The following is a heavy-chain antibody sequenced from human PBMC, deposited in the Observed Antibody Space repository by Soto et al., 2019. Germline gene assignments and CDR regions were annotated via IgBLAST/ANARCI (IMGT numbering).Heavy chain of an antibody. J-gene: IGHJ4*02. D-gene: IGHD1-26*01. CDR3: AKEGRYSGDFYSRSNFDY. Sequence: PGGSLRLSCVTSGFTFSAFGMHWVRQAPGKGLEWVALISKDGSKQYYGDSVKGQFTISRDNSKRTLYLEKNSLRPEDTAVYYCAKEGRYSGDFYSRSNFDYWGQGTLVTVSS. CDR1: GFTFSAFG. CDR2: ISKDGSKQ. V-gene: IGHV3-30*18.